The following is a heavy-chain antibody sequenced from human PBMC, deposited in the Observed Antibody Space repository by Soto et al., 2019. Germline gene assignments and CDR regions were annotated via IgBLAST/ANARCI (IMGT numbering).Heavy chain of an antibody. CDR1: GFTFDDYA. CDR3: AKDPYYDSGYYFDY. V-gene: IGHV3-9*01. J-gene: IGHJ4*02. CDR2: ISWNSGSI. D-gene: IGHD3-22*01. Sequence: EVQLVESGGGLVQPGGSLRLSCAASGFTFDDYAMHWVRQAPGKGLEWVSGISWNSGSIGYADSVKGRFTISRDNAKNSLYLQMNSLRAEDTALYYCAKDPYYDSGYYFDYWGQGTLVTVSS.